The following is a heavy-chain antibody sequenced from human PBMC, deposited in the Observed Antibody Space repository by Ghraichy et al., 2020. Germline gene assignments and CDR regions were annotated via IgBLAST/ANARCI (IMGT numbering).Heavy chain of an antibody. CDR2: INPKTGDT. Sequence: GWINPKTGDTKYAQRSQGRVTMTTDTSNSTVYMELQSLRFDDTAVYFCARAGYASRGYWGQGTLVTVSS. V-gene: IGHV1-2*02. D-gene: IGHD2-2*01. CDR3: ARAGYASRGY. J-gene: IGHJ4*02.